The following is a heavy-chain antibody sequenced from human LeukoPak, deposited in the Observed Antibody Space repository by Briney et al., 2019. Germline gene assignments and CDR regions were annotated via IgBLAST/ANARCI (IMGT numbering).Heavy chain of an antibody. CDR1: GFTFSSYA. J-gene: IGHJ4*02. V-gene: IGHV3-23*01. D-gene: IGHD3-22*01. CDR3: AKGVYYHDRSGYYSQVSYYFDY. CDR2: ISGSGGST. Sequence: GGSLRLSCAPSGFTFSSYAMSWVRQAPGKGLEWVSAISGSGGSTYDADSVKGRFTISRDNSKKTLYLQMNSLRGEDSAVYYCAKGVYYHDRSGYYSQVSYYFDYWGQGTLVTVSS.